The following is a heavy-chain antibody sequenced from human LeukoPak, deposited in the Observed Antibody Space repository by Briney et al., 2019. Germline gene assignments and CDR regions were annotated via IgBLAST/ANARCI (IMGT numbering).Heavy chain of an antibody. Sequence: QAGGSLRLSCAVSGFNVRSNYMSWVRQAPGKGLEWVSVIYSGDNTYYADSVKGRFTISRDNSKDKVYLQMNSLQVEDTAVYYCARDLSWDVYGDHYFAYWGQGTLVTVSS. D-gene: IGHD4-17*01. CDR3: ARDLSWDVYGDHYFAY. CDR2: IYSGDNT. CDR1: GFNVRSNY. V-gene: IGHV3-66*01. J-gene: IGHJ4*02.